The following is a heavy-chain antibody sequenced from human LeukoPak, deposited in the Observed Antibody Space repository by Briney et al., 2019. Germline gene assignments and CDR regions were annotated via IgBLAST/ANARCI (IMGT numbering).Heavy chain of an antibody. Sequence: ASVKVSCKASGGTFSSYAISWVRQAPGQGLEWMGGIIPIFGTANYAQKFQDRVTITADESTSTAYMELSSLRSEDTAVYYCARSSSEPFGSGWYRYYFDYWGQGTLVTVSS. CDR1: GGTFSSYA. CDR3: ARSSSEPFGSGWYRYYFDY. J-gene: IGHJ4*02. CDR2: IIPIFGTA. V-gene: IGHV1-69*13. D-gene: IGHD6-19*01.